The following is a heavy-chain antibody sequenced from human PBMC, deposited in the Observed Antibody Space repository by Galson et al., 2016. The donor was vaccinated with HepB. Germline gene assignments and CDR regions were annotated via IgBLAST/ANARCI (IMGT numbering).Heavy chain of an antibody. J-gene: IGHJ4*02. CDR1: GGPISSSNW. D-gene: IGHD5-18*01. Sequence: SETLSLTCAVSGGPISSSNWWSWVRQPPGKGLEWIGDIYHTGSTKDNPSLESRVTTSVDKSKNQFSLNLSSVTAADTAVYYCARGYTYGHRDSWSQGTLVIVSS. V-gene: IGHV4-4*02. CDR3: ARGYTYGHRDS. CDR2: IYHTGST.